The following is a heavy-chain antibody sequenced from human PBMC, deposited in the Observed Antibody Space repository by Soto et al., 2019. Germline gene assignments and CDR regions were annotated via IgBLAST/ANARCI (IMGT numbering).Heavy chain of an antibody. J-gene: IGHJ4*02. CDR3: ARLSHYYDSSGYWPLDY. D-gene: IGHD3-22*01. CDR1: GYSFTSYW. CDR2: IYPGDSDT. Sequence: GESLKISCKGSGYSFTSYWIGWERQMPGKGLEWMGIIYPGDSDTRYSPSFQGQVTISADKSISTDYLQWSSLKASDTAMYYCARLSHYYDSSGYWPLDYWGQGTLVTVSS. V-gene: IGHV5-51*01.